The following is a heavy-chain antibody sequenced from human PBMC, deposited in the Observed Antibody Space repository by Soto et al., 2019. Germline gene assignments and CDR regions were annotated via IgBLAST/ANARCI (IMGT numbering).Heavy chain of an antibody. CDR2: NNRSGST. J-gene: IGHJ5*02. CDR3: ARGLLGGAAT. V-gene: IGHV4-34*01. Sequence: QVQLQQWGAGLLKPSETLSLTCAVYGGSLRGYYWSWIRQPPGKGLEWIGENNRSGSTNYIPSLKSRVIISVDTSKNQFSLKLSSVTAANTAVYYCARGLLGGAATWGQGTRVTVSS. D-gene: IGHD2-15*01. CDR1: GGSLRGYY.